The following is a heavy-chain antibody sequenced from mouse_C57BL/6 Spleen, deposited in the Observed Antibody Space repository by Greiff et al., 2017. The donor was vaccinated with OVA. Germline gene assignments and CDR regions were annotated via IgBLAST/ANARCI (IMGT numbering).Heavy chain of an antibody. V-gene: IGHV1-82*01. Sequence: VKVVESGPELVKPGASVKISCKASGYAFSSSWMNWVKQRPGKGLEWIGRIYPGDGDTNYNGKFKGKATLTADKSSSTAYMQLSSLTSEDSAVYFCARRVGGSSYGYFDVWGTGTTVTVSS. CDR1: GYAFSSSW. D-gene: IGHD1-1*01. J-gene: IGHJ1*03. CDR2: IYPGDGDT. CDR3: ARRVGGSSYGYFDV.